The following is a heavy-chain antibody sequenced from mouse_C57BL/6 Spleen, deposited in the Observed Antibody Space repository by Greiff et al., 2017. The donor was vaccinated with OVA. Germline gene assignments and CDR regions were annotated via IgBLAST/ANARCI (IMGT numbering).Heavy chain of an antibody. CDR3: AFITTVVATVDY. Sequence: VQLVESGPELVKPGASVKISCKASGYAFSSSWMNWVKQRPGKGLEWIGRIYPGDGDTNYNGKFKGKATLTADTSSSTAYLQLSSLTSEDSAVYFCAFITTVVATVDYWGQGTTLTVSS. CDR2: IYPGDGDT. D-gene: IGHD1-1*01. CDR1: GYAFSSSW. V-gene: IGHV1-82*01. J-gene: IGHJ2*01.